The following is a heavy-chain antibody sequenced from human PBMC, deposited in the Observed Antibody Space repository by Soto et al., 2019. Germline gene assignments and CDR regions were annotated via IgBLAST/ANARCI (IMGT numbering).Heavy chain of an antibody. V-gene: IGHV3-23*01. J-gene: IGHJ4*02. CDR1: GFTFSSYA. CDR3: AKDDDRNGNFDH. CDR2: ISGSGGST. Sequence: GGSLRLSCAASGFTFSSYAMSWVRQAPGKGLEWVSAISGSGGSTYYADSVKGRFTISRDNSKNTLYLQMNSLRAEDTAVYYFAKDDDRNGNFDHWVQGALVTVSS. D-gene: IGHD3-22*01.